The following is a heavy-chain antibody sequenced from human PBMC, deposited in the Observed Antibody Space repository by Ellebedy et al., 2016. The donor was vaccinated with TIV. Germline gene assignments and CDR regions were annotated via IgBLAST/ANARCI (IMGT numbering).Heavy chain of an antibody. D-gene: IGHD4-17*01. Sequence: SETLSLTXTVSGGSISSYYWSWIRQPAGKGLEWIGRIYTSGSTNYNPSLKSRVTMSVDTSKNQFSLKLSSVTAADTAVYYCARSPLYGDYDGGVYYYYYGMDVWGQGTTVTVSS. CDR2: IYTSGST. V-gene: IGHV4-4*07. CDR3: ARSPLYGDYDGGVYYYYYGMDV. J-gene: IGHJ6*02. CDR1: GGSISSYY.